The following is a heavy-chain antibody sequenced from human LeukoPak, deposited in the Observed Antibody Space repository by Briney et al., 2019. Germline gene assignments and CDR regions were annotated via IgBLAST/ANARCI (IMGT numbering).Heavy chain of an antibody. J-gene: IGHJ3*02. CDR2: IYYSGST. CDR1: GGSISSYC. CDR3: ASGSYWNAFDI. V-gene: IGHV4-59*08. Sequence: SETLSLTCTVSGGSISSYCWSWIRQPRGKGLEWIGYIYYSGSTNYNPSLKSRVTISVDTSKNQFSLKLSSVTAADTAVYYCASGSYWNAFDIWGQGTMVTVSS. D-gene: IGHD1-26*01.